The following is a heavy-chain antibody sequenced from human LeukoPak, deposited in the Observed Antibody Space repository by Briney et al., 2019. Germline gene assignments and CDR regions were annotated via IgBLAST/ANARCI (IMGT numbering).Heavy chain of an antibody. CDR1: NYSISSGYF. J-gene: IGHJ5*02. D-gene: IGHD1-14*01. CDR2: IYHSGST. V-gene: IGHV4-38-2*02. Sequence: SETLSLTCTVSNYSISSGYFWGWIRQPPGKGLEWIGKIYHSGSTYYNPSLKSRVTISLDTSKNQFSLNLSSMTAADTAVYYCARGRPYNVGLPPWFDPWGQGTLVTVSS. CDR3: ARGRPYNVGLPPWFDP.